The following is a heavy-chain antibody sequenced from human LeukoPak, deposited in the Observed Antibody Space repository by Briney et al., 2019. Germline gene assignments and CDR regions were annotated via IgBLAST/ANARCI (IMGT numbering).Heavy chain of an antibody. CDR3: ARLTAYFDL. CDR1: GGPISSGGYS. V-gene: IGHV4-61*08. Sequence: KPSETLSLTCAVSGGPISSGGYSWSWIRQPPGKGLEWIGYIYYSGSTNYNPSLKSRVTMSVDTSKNQFSLKVTSVTAADTAVYYCARLTAYFDLWGRGTLVTVSS. J-gene: IGHJ2*01. CDR2: IYYSGST.